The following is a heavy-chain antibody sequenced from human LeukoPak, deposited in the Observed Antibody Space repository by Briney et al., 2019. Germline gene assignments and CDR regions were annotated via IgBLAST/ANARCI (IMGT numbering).Heavy chain of an antibody. CDR2: VYPSKSES. CDR3: ARHRYSGTDTQGYDY. CDR1: GYRITDYW. J-gene: IGHJ4*02. V-gene: IGHV5-51*01. D-gene: IGHD5-12*01. Sequence: GESLQICCMGSGYRITDYWIGGMRQMTGEGVECMGIVYPSKSESGYRPYSQGQVTISADNSISTGYLQWSSLKASDTAMYFCARHRYSGTDTQGYDYCCQGTLVTVSS.